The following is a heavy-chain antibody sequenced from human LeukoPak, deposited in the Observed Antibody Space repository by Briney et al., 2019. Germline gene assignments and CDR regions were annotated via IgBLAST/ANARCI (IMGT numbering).Heavy chain of an antibody. V-gene: IGHV1-8*03. J-gene: IGHJ3*02. Sequence: GASVKVSCKASGYTFTTYDINWVRQATGQGLEWMGWMNPNSGNTGYAQKFQGRVTITRNTSISTAYMELSSLRSEDTAVYYCARAGRKAGAFDIWGQGTMVTVSS. CDR1: GYTFTTYD. D-gene: IGHD1-14*01. CDR2: MNPNSGNT. CDR3: ARAGRKAGAFDI.